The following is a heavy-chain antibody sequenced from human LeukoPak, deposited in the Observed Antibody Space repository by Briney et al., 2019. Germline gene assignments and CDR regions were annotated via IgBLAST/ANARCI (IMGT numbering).Heavy chain of an antibody. J-gene: IGHJ4*02. Sequence: SETLSLTCTVSGGSISSHYWSWIRQPPGKGLEWIGYIYYSGSTNYNPSLKSRVTISVDTSKNQFSLKLSSATAADTAVYYCARGYGDYGNNYFDYWGQGTLVTVSS. CDR2: IYYSGST. D-gene: IGHD4-17*01. CDR3: ARGYGDYGNNYFDY. CDR1: GGSISSHY. V-gene: IGHV4-59*11.